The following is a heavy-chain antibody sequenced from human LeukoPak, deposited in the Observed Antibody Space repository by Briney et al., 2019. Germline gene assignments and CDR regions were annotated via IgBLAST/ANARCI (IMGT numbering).Heavy chain of an antibody. J-gene: IGHJ4*02. CDR2: IYYSGST. CDR3: ASWVAAAGDDFYY. V-gene: IGHV4-39*07. Sequence: PSEALSLTCTVSGGSISSGSYYWGWIRQHPGKGLEWIGYIYYSGSTYYNPSLKSRVTISVDTSKNQFSLKLSSVTGADPAVHCCASWVAAAGDDFYYRGQGNLVTVSS. CDR1: GGSISSGSYY. D-gene: IGHD6-13*01.